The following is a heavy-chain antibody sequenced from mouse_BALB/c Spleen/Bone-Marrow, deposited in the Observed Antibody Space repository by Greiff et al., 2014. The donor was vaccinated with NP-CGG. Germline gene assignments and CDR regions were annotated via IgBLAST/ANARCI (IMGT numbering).Heavy chain of an antibody. D-gene: IGHD2-1*01. V-gene: IGHV2-6-4*01. CDR2: IWSGGST. CDR1: GFSLSRYS. Sequence: VQGVESGPGLVAPSQSLSITCTVSGFSLSRYSVHWVRQPPGKGLEWLGMIWSGGSTDYNSALKSRLSISKDNSKSQVFLKMNSLQTDDTAMYYCARLDGNYGYYFDYWGQGTTLTVSS. J-gene: IGHJ2*01. CDR3: ARLDGNYGYYFDY.